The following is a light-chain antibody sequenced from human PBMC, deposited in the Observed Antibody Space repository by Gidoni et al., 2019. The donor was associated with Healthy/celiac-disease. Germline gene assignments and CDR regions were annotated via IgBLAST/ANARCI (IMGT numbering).Light chain of an antibody. V-gene: IGKV4-1*01. CDR1: QSVLYSSNNKNY. Sequence: DIVIPQSPDSLALSLGGRATINCKSSQSVLYSSNNKNYLAWYQQKPGQPPKLLIYWASTRESGVPDRFSGSGSGTDFTLTISSLQAEDVAVYYCQQYYSTPWTFGQGTKVEIK. CDR2: WAS. J-gene: IGKJ1*01. CDR3: QQYYSTPWT.